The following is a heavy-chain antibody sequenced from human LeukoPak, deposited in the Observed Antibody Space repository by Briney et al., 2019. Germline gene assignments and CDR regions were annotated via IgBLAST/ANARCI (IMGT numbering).Heavy chain of an antibody. D-gene: IGHD6-19*01. J-gene: IGHJ4*02. CDR1: RFTFSNHW. CDR3: ARRVRSTGWYIFDF. V-gene: IGHV3-74*01. Sequence: GGSLRLSCAASRFTFSNHWMHWVRQAPGKGLVWVSRISGDGSSTSYADSVKGRFTISRDNAKNTLYLQMNSLRAEDTAVYYCARRVRSTGWYIFDFWGQGTLVTV. CDR2: ISGDGSST.